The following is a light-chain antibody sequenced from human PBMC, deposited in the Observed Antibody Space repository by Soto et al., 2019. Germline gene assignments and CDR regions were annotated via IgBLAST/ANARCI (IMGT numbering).Light chain of an antibody. CDR1: SSNIGSNS. CDR3: ATWDDILSVVV. CDR2: TNN. J-gene: IGLJ3*02. Sequence: QSVLTQPPSASGTPGQRVTISCSGSSSNIGSNSVYWYQQLPKMAPKLLIYTNNQRPSGVPGRFSGSKSGISASLAISGLRSEDEADYYCATWDDILSVVVFGVGTKLTVL. V-gene: IGLV1-47*01.